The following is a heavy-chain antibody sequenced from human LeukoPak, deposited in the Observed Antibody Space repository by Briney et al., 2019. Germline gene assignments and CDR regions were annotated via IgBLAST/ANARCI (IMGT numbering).Heavy chain of an antibody. CDR3: ARGSGDEAGGDYYAFDY. D-gene: IGHD2-21*01. V-gene: IGHV4-61*02. CDR2: IHSSGST. Sequence: PSQTLSLTCTVSGGSISSGSYYWRCIRQPAGKGLEWVGRIHSSGSTNYNPSLKSRVTISVDTSKNQFSLKLSSVTAADTAVYYCARGSGDEAGGDYYAFDYGGQGTLVTVSS. J-gene: IGHJ4*02. CDR1: GGSISSGSYY.